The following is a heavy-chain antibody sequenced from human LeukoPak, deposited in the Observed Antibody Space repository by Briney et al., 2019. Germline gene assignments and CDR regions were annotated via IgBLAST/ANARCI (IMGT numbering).Heavy chain of an antibody. Sequence: LAGGSLRLSCAASGFSFSTYWMTWVRQAPGKGLVWVSRINSDGSSTSYADSVKGRFTISRDNAKNTLYLQMNSLRAEDTAVYYCARDAEPVEMATWVGANNWFDPWGQGTLVTVSS. V-gene: IGHV3-74*01. CDR3: ARDAEPVEMATWVGANNWFDP. D-gene: IGHD5-24*01. CDR1: GFSFSTYW. J-gene: IGHJ5*02. CDR2: INSDGSST.